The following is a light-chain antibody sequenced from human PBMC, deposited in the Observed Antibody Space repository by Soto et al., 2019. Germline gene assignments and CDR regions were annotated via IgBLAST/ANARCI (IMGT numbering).Light chain of an antibody. V-gene: IGKV1-33*01. CDR2: DAS. CDR1: QSISSY. CDR3: QQYDNPLT. J-gene: IGKJ2*01. Sequence: DIQMTQSPSSLSASVGDRVTITCRASQSISSYLNWYQQKPGKAPKLLIYDASNLETGVPSRFSGSGSGTDFTFTISSLQPEDIATYYCQQYDNPLTFGQGTKVDI.